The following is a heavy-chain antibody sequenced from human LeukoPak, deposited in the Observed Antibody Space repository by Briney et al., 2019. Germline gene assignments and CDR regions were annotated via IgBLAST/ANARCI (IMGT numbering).Heavy chain of an antibody. CDR1: GGSFSGYY. D-gene: IGHD1-26*01. CDR2: VHYGGIS. J-gene: IGHJ4*02. CDR3: ARHLIGSYSFDN. Sequence: SETLSLTCAVYGGSFSGYYWSWIRQPPGKGLEWIGQVHYGGISYYNPSLKGRVTLSLDTSKKQLSLELSSVTAADTAVYYCARHLIGSYSFDNWGQGTLVTVSS. V-gene: IGHV4-34*01.